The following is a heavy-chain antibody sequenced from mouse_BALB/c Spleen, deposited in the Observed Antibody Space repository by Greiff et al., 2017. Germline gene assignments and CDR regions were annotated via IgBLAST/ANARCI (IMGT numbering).Heavy chain of an antibody. CDR3: ARAFITTATGAMDY. V-gene: IGHV5-6-5*01. D-gene: IGHD1-2*01. J-gene: IGHJ4*01. Sequence: EVKLMESGGGLVKPGGSLKLSCAASGFTFSSYAMSWVRQTPEKRLEWVASISSGGSTYYPDSVKGRFTISRDNARNILYLQMSSLRSEDTAMYYCARAFITTATGAMDYWGQGTSVTVSS. CDR2: ISSGGST. CDR1: GFTFSSYA.